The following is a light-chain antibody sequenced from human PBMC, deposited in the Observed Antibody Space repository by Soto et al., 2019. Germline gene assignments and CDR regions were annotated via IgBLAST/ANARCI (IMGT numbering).Light chain of an antibody. CDR3: QHFNSYPWT. Sequence: MQMTLAPSTLSASVGDTVTVTCRASQSISSWLAWYQQKPGKAPNLLIHKASHLESGVPSRFSGSGSGTEFTLTISSLQPDDFATYYCQHFNSYPWTFGQGTKVDI. CDR2: KAS. V-gene: IGKV1-5*03. J-gene: IGKJ1*01. CDR1: QSISSW.